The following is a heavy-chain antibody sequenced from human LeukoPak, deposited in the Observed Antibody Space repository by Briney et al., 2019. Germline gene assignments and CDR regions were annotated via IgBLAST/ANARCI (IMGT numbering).Heavy chain of an antibody. J-gene: IGHJ3*01. CDR2: IRYDGTNK. CDR1: GFTFRSYG. D-gene: IGHD5-18*01. V-gene: IGHV3-30*02. CDR3: ASETTRGYSYGSPTDGFDL. Sequence: PGGSLRLSCAASGFTFRSYGMHWVRQAPGKGLEWVAIIRYDGTNKYYADSVKGRFTISRDNSKNTLYLQMNSLRAEDTAVYYCASETTRGYSYGSPTDGFDLWGQGTMVTVSS.